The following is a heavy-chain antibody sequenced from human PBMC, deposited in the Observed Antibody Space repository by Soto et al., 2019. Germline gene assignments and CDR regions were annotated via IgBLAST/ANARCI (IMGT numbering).Heavy chain of an antibody. CDR1: GFSFTSYW. D-gene: IGHD6-13*01. CDR2: IYPGDSDT. Sequence: PGESLKISCKGSGFSFTSYWIGWVRQMPGKGLEWMGIIYPGDSDTRYSPSFQGQVTISVDKSISTAYLQWSSLTASDTAMYYCARTSAAGKYYYGMDVWGQGTTVTVSS. J-gene: IGHJ6*02. V-gene: IGHV5-51*01. CDR3: ARTSAAGKYYYGMDV.